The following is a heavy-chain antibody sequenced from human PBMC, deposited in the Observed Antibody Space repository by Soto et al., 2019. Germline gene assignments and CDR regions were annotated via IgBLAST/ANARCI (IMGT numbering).Heavy chain of an antibody. Sequence: SETLSLTCTVSGGSISSGDYYWSWIRQPPGKGLEWIGYIYYSGSTYYNPSLKSRVTISVDTSKNQFSLKLSSVTAADTAVYYCARVPDYDPDPPLFAAHFDYWGQGTLVTVSS. CDR3: ARVPDYDPDPPLFAAHFDY. J-gene: IGHJ4*02. CDR2: IYYSGST. D-gene: IGHD4-17*01. V-gene: IGHV4-30-4*01. CDR1: GGSISSGDYY.